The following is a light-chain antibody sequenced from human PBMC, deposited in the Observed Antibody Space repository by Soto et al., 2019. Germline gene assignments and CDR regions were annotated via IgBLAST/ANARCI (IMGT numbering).Light chain of an antibody. CDR2: DAY. V-gene: IGKV3-20*01. CDR1: QSFNSIY. CDR3: QHYGYSQWT. Sequence: ESVLTQSPCTLSLSPGERATLSCRASQSFNSIYLAWYQQKPGQAPRLLIYDAYSRATGIPDRFSGSGSGTEFTLTITRLEPEDSAVYFCQHYGYSQWTFGQGTKVDIK. J-gene: IGKJ1*01.